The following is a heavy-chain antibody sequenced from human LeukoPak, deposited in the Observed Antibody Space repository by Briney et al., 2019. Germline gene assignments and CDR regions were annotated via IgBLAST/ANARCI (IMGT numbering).Heavy chain of an antibody. V-gene: IGHV4-59*01. D-gene: IGHD6-13*01. Sequence: SETLSLTCTVSGGSISSYYWSWIRQPPGKGLEWIGYIYYSGSTNYNPSLKSRVTISVDTSKNQFSLKLSSVTAADTAVYYCARGHSSSPLPFDPWGQGTLVTVSS. CDR3: ARGHSSSPLPFDP. J-gene: IGHJ5*02. CDR1: GGSISSYY. CDR2: IYYSGST.